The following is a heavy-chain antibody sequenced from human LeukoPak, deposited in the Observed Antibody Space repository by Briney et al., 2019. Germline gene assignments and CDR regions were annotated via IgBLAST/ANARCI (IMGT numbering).Heavy chain of an antibody. Sequence: GESLKISCKGSGYSFTSYWIGWVRQMPGKGLEWMGIIYPGDSDTRYSPSFQGQVTISADKSISTAYLQWSSLKASDTAMYYCARQGFYCSGASCYSDYWGQGTLVTVSS. CDR1: GYSFTSYW. J-gene: IGHJ4*02. CDR3: ARQGFYCSGASCYSDY. V-gene: IGHV5-51*01. CDR2: IYPGDSDT. D-gene: IGHD2-15*01.